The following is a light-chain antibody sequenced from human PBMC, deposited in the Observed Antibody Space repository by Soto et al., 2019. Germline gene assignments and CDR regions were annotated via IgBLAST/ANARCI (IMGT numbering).Light chain of an antibody. CDR2: EVS. Sequence: QSALTQPASVSGSPGQSITISCTGTSSDVGGYNYVSWYQQHPGKAPKLMIYEVSNRPSGVYNRFSGSKAGNTASLTISGLQAEDEADYYCSSYTSSSTGVFGGGTKLTVL. CDR3: SSYTSSSTGV. V-gene: IGLV2-14*01. J-gene: IGLJ3*02. CDR1: SSDVGGYNY.